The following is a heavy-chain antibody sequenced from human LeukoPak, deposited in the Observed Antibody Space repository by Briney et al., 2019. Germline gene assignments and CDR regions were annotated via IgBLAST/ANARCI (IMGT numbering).Heavy chain of an antibody. CDR2: ISSTSGAV. CDR1: GFSFSRFG. D-gene: IGHD2-15*01. J-gene: IGHJ4*02. V-gene: IGHV3-48*02. CDR3: AQKGGTDH. Sequence: GGSLRLSCAASGFSFSRFGMNWVRQAPGKGLEWISHISSTSGAVYYADSVKGRFTISRDNAKNSLYLQMSSLRNEVTAIYYCAQKGGTDHWGQGTLVTVSS.